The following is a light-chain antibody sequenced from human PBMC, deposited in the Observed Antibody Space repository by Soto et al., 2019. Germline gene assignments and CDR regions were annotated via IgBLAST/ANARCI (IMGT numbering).Light chain of an antibody. V-gene: IGKV3-20*01. J-gene: IGKJ1*01. CDR2: GAF. CDR3: QQYGSSPLT. CDR1: QSVNSNY. Sequence: EIVLTQSPGTLSLSPGERATLSCRTSQSVNSNYLAWYHQKPGQAPRLLIYGAFRRATGIPDRFSGSGSGTDFTLTISRLEPEDFAVYYCQQYGSSPLTFGQGTKVEIK.